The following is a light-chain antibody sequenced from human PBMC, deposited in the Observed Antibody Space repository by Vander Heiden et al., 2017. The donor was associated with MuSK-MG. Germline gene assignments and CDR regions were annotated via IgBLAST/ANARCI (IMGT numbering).Light chain of an antibody. Sequence: QSVLTQPPSASGTPGQRVTISCSGSSSHIGSNPVNWYQPLPAPAPKLLIFINIQRHAAAPARFSGSNAATTATLTITWPQAEDEADDYCASGDASRNGVVFGGGTKLTVL. V-gene: IGLV1-44*01. CDR2: INI. J-gene: IGLJ2*01. CDR1: SSHIGSNP. CDR3: ASGDASRNGVV.